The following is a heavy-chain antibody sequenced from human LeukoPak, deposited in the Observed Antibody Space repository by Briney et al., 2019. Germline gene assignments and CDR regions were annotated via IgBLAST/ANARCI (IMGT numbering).Heavy chain of an antibody. D-gene: IGHD4-17*01. Sequence: SETLSLTCTVSGGSLSSYYWSWVRQPPGKGRGWIGYIYYSGSTNYNTSLRSRVTMSVDTSKNQFSLKLSSVTAADTAVYYCARVHDYGDYPDAFDIWGQGTMVTVSS. J-gene: IGHJ3*02. V-gene: IGHV4-59*01. CDR1: GGSLSSYY. CDR3: ARVHDYGDYPDAFDI. CDR2: IYYSGST.